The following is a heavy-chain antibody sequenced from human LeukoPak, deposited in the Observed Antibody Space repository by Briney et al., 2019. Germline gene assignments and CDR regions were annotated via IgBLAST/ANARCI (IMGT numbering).Heavy chain of an antibody. CDR3: ARVPEWELLFGYYYYGMDV. V-gene: IGHV3-64*01. Sequence: QPGGSLRLSCSASGFTFSSFSMHWVRQAPGKGLEYVSAISSNGGSTYYANSVKGRFTISRDNSKNTLYLQMGSLRAEDMAVYYCARVPEWELLFGYYYYGMDVWGQGTTVTVSS. CDR1: GFTFSSFS. D-gene: IGHD1-26*01. J-gene: IGHJ6*02. CDR2: ISSNGGST.